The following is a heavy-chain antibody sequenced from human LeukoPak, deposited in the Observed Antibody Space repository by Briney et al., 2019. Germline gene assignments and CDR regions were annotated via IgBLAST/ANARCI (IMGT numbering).Heavy chain of an antibody. Sequence: SQALSLTCTVSGGSISSGSYYWSWIRQPAGKGLEWIGRIYTSGSTNYNPSLKSRVTISVDTSKNQFSLKLSSVTAADTAVYYCASEYSYGLDALDIWGQGTMVTVSS. CDR1: GGSISSGSYY. V-gene: IGHV4-61*02. D-gene: IGHD5-18*01. J-gene: IGHJ3*02. CDR2: IYTSGST. CDR3: ASEYSYGLDALDI.